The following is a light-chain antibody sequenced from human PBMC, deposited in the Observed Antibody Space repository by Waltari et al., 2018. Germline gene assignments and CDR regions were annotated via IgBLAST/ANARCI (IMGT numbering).Light chain of an antibody. CDR2: YAS. CDR1: QSVSSY. Sequence: EIVLTQSPATLSLSPGERATLSCRASQSVSSYLAWYQQKPGQAPRPLIYYASNRATGIPARFSGSGSGTDFTLTISSLEPEDFAVYYCQQRSNWLWTFGQGTKVEIK. J-gene: IGKJ1*01. CDR3: QQRSNWLWT. V-gene: IGKV3-11*01.